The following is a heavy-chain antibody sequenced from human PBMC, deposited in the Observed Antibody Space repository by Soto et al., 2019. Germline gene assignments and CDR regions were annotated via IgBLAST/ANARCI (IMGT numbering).Heavy chain of an antibody. Sequence: QVKLQESGPGLVKPSETLSLRCTVSGGSMRTYYWSWVRQPPGKGLELIGNVYYSGSPTYSPSLRSRLTMSVDLSKNQFSLNLTSMTAADTAVYYCARDIRHLGYCSCPSCYVAFDFWGQGKMVTVSS. J-gene: IGHJ3*01. CDR1: GGSMRTYY. CDR2: VYYSGSP. V-gene: IGHV4-59*01. D-gene: IGHD2-15*01. CDR3: ARDIRHLGYCSCPSCYVAFDF.